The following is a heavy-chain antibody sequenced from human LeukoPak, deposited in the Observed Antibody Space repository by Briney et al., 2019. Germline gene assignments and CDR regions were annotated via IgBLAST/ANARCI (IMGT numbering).Heavy chain of an antibody. V-gene: IGHV4-34*01. Sequence: KPSETLSLTCAVYGGSFSGYYWSWIRQPPGKGLEWIGEINHSGSTNYNPSLKSRVTISVDTSKNQFSLKLSSVTAADTAVYYCARNAYSSSWYGYYLDYWGQGTLVTLYS. CDR1: GGSFSGYY. CDR3: ARNAYSSSWYGYYLDY. CDR2: INHSGST. D-gene: IGHD6-13*01. J-gene: IGHJ4*02.